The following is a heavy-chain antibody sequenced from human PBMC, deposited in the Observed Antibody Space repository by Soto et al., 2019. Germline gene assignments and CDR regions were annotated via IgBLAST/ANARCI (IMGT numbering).Heavy chain of an antibody. CDR1: GFTFSNFD. V-gene: IGHV3-23*01. J-gene: IGHJ4*02. CDR3: AKDRYTYNTAGFDY. D-gene: IGHD3-16*02. Sequence: GGSLSLSCAFSGFTFSNFDMSWVRQAPGKGLEWVSAISGSGGDTWYKDSVEGRFTISRDNSKNTLSLHLSSLRSEDTAIYYCAKDRYTYNTAGFDYWGQGTLVTVSS. CDR2: ISGSGGDT.